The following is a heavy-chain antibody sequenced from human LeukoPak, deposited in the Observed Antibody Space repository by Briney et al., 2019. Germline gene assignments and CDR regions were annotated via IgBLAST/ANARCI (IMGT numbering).Heavy chain of an antibody. CDR1: GGSFSGYY. J-gene: IGHJ3*02. Sequence: PSETLSLTCAVYGGSFSGYYWSWVRQPPGKGLEWIGEINHSGSTNYNPSPKSRVSISVDKSKNHFSQKLISLPAADTAVYYSARGPPVVVVAATLSAFDIWGQGTMVTVSS. CDR2: INHSGST. V-gene: IGHV4-34*01. CDR3: ARGPPVVVVAATLSAFDI. D-gene: IGHD2-15*01.